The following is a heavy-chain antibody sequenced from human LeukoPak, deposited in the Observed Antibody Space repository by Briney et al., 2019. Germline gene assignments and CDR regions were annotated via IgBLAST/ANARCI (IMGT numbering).Heavy chain of an antibody. D-gene: IGHD6-19*01. J-gene: IGHJ4*02. CDR1: GGSFSGYY. Sequence: TSETLSLTCAVYGGSFSGYYWSWIRQPPEKGLEWIGEINHSGSTNYNQSLKSRVTISVDTSKNQFSLKLISVTAADAAVYYCARSEVNSSGWYKGYWGQGTLVTVSS. CDR3: ARSEVNSSGWYKGY. V-gene: IGHV4-34*01. CDR2: INHSGST.